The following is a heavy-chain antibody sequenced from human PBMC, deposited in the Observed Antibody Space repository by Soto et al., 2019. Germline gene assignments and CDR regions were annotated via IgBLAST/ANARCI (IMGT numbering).Heavy chain of an antibody. CDR1: GFTFSSYA. V-gene: IGHV3-30-3*01. Sequence: QVQLVESGGGVVQPGRSLTLSCEASGFTFSSYAMHWVRQAPGKGLEWVAVISYHGSSRYYADSVQGRMTISRDTAKDTLYLQMHSLRLEDTAMYYCVIGGQDYYDRSGFAPFDHWGQGTLVTVSS. CDR2: ISYHGSSR. J-gene: IGHJ4*02. D-gene: IGHD3-22*01. CDR3: VIGGQDYYDRSGFAPFDH.